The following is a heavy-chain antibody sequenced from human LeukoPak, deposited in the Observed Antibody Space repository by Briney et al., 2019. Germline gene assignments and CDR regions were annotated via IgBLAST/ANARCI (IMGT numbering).Heavy chain of an antibody. V-gene: IGHV1-8*02. Sequence: ASVKVSCKASGYTFTGYYMHWVRQAPGQGLEWMGWINPNSGNTGYAQKFQGRVTMTRNTSISTAYMELSSLRSEDTAVYYCARAFAYSGYDFSDYWGQGTLVTVSS. CDR2: INPNSGNT. CDR1: GYTFTGYY. CDR3: ARAFAYSGYDFSDY. J-gene: IGHJ4*02. D-gene: IGHD5-12*01.